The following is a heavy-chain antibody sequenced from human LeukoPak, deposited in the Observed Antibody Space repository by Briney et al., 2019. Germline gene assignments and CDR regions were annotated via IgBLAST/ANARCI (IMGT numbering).Heavy chain of an antibody. CDR2: INHSGST. D-gene: IGHD6-13*01. CDR3: ARLSSSWYPGMDV. CDR1: GGSFSGYY. Sequence: SETLSLTCAVYGGSFSGYYWSWIRQPPGKGLEWIGEINHSGSTNYNPSLKSRVTISVDTSKNQFSLKLSSVTAADTAVYYCARLSSSWYPGMDVWGQGTTVTVSS. J-gene: IGHJ6*02. V-gene: IGHV4-34*01.